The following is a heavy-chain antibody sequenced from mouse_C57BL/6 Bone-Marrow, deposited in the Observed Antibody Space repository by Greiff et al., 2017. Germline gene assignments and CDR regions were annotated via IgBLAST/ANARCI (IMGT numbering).Heavy chain of an antibody. CDR1: GYTFTSYW. J-gene: IGHJ2*01. D-gene: IGHD1-2*01. V-gene: IGHV1-61*01. CDR3: GRYDGGLDY. CDR2: IYPSDSET. Sequence: QVQLQQPGAELVRPGSSVKLSCKASGYTFTSYWMDWVKQRPGQGLEWIGNIYPSDSETHYNQKFKDKATLTVDRSSSTAYMQLSSLTSEDSAVXCCGRYDGGLDYWGQGTTLTVSS.